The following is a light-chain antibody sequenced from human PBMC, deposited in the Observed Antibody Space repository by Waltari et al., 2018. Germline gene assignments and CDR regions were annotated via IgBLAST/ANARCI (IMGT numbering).Light chain of an antibody. CDR1: QTISKY. V-gene: IGKV3-20*01. Sequence: EIVLTQSPGTLSLSPGERATLSCRASQTISKYLAWYQQKPGQAPRLLIYDASSRAIGIPDRFSGSGSGTDFTLTISRLEPEDFAMYYCQQYGSSPTFGQGTKLEIK. CDR2: DAS. CDR3: QQYGSSPT. J-gene: IGKJ2*01.